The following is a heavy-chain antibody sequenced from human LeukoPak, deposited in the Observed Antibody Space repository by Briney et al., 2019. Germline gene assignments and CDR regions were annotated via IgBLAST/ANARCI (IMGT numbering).Heavy chain of an antibody. J-gene: IGHJ4*02. CDR3: ARDPEANWAFFDY. Sequence: ASVKVSCKASGYTFTSYYIHWVRQAPGQRLEWMGVINSNGGSTTYAQKFQGRATMTRDTSTRTVYMELSSLRSEDTALYYCARDPEANWAFFDYWGQGTQVTVSS. CDR2: INSNGGST. D-gene: IGHD7-27*01. V-gene: IGHV1-46*01. CDR1: GYTFTSYY.